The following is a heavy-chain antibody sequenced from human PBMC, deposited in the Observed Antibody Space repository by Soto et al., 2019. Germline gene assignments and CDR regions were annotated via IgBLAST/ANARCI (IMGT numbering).Heavy chain of an antibody. CDR1: GYTFIDYY. V-gene: IGHV1-2*02. CDR3: ARPQGYISDWYYFDL. D-gene: IGHD6-19*01. J-gene: IGHJ4*02. CDR2: ISPKSGGT. Sequence: QVQLVQSGAEVKKPGASVKVSCEASGYTFIDYYMHWVRQAPGQGFEWMGRISPKSGGTNYAQQFQGRVTMTWDTSLNTAYMELSSLMSEDTAVYYCARPQGYISDWYYFDLWGQGTLVTVSS.